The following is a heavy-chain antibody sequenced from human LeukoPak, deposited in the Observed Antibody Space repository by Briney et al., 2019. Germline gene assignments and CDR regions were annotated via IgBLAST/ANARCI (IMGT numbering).Heavy chain of an antibody. V-gene: IGHV3-66*01. Sequence: GGSLRLSCEASGFTVSSNYMSWVRQAPGKGLEWVSVIYSGGSTYYADSVKGRFTISRDNSKNTLYLQMNSLRAEDTAVYYCARSHGGWLQLDYWGQGTLVTVSS. J-gene: IGHJ4*02. D-gene: IGHD5-24*01. CDR2: IYSGGST. CDR3: ARSHGGWLQLDY. CDR1: GFTVSSNY.